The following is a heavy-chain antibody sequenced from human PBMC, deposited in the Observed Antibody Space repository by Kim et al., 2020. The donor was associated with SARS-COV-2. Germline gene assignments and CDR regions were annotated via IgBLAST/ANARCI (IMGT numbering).Heavy chain of an antibody. CDR3: ARSLYYYDSSGYYYVAVAFDI. J-gene: IGHJ3*02. CDR2: NIPNLGIT. V-gene: IGHV1-69*04. CDR1: GGTFSSYA. D-gene: IGHD3-22*01. Sequence: SVKVSCKASGGTFSSYAIILVLHAPVQGLEWGGRNIPNLGITKFAQRCPGRVTIPADKSTITAYMELSSLRSEDTAVYYCARSLYYYDSSGYYYVAVAFDIWGQGTMVTVSS.